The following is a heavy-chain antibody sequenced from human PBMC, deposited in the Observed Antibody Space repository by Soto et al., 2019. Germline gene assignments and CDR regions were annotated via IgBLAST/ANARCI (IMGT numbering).Heavy chain of an antibody. CDR2: IYYSGGT. CDR1: GGCIRRGGYF. Sequence: SENLSLTCTVSGGCIRRGGYFWSCFRQHTGKGLEWIGNIYYSGGTYYNPSLESRVDISVDTSKSEFTLKVDSVIAADTAMYFCARFAKEENTTHVSSDAFDVSRQGTLDTVS. D-gene: IGHD1-1*01. J-gene: IGHJ4*02. V-gene: IGHV4-31*03. CDR3: ARFAKEENTTHVSSDAFDV.